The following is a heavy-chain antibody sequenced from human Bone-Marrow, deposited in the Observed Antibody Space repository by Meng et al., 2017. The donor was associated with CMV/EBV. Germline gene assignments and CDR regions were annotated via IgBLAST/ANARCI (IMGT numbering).Heavy chain of an antibody. D-gene: IGHD2-8*01. CDR3: ARGWPNTNDPRKSDNWFDP. CDR1: GGTFSSYT. J-gene: IGHJ5*02. Sequence: SVKVSCKASGGTFSSYTISWVRQAPGQGLEWMGRIIPILGIANYAQKFQGRVTITADKSTSTAYMELSSLRSEDTAVYYCARGWPNTNDPRKSDNWFDPWGQGTLVTVSS. V-gene: IGHV1-69*02. CDR2: IIPILGIA.